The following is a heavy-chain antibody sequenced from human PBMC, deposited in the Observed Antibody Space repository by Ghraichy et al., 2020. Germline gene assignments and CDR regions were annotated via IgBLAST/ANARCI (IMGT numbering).Heavy chain of an antibody. J-gene: IGHJ4*02. V-gene: IGHV3-9*01. D-gene: IGHD2-15*01. Sequence: GGSLRLSCAASGFTFDDYAMHWVRQAPGKGLEWVSGISWNSGSIGYADSVKGRFTISRDNAKNSLYLQMNSLRPEDTALYFCAKGTVVAATSFDYWGQGTLVTVSS. CDR1: GFTFDDYA. CDR3: AKGTVVAATSFDY. CDR2: ISWNSGSI.